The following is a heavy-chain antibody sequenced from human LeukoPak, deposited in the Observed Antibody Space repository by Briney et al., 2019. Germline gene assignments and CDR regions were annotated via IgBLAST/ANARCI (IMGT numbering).Heavy chain of an antibody. J-gene: IGHJ4*02. V-gene: IGHV3-23*01. CDR2: IIDSGGT. D-gene: IGHD3-9*01. CDR1: GFTLSSFR. CDR3: AKGASIHVTGPDY. Sequence: GGSLRLFCAASGFTLSSFRMRWVRQAPGKGLEWVSRIIDSGGTNYADSVKGRFTISRDNSKNTLYLQMNSLRAEDTAVYYCAKGASIHVTGPDYWGPGTLVIVSS.